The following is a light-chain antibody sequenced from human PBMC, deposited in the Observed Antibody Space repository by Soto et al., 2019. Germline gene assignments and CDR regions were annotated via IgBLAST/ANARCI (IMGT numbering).Light chain of an antibody. J-gene: IGKJ1*01. CDR2: GAS. Sequence: EIVLTQSPGTLSVSPGERATLSCRASQSVSSKLAWYQQKPGQAPRLLFYGASTGATGIPARFSGSGSETGFTLSISSLQSEDFAVYYCQQYNNWPGTFGQGTKVDI. CDR1: QSVSSK. V-gene: IGKV3-15*01. CDR3: QQYNNWPGT.